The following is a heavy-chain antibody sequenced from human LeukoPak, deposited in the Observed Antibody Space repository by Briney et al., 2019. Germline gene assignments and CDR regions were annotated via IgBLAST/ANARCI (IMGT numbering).Heavy chain of an antibody. CDR2: INHSGST. J-gene: IGHJ4*02. CDR1: GGSFSGYY. Sequence: SETLSLTCAVYGGSFSGYYWSWIRQPPGKGLEWIGEINHSGSTNYNPSLKSRVTISVDTSKNQFSLKLSSVTAADTAVYYCARGRAYGSGSYYSVRFDYWGQGTLVTVSS. D-gene: IGHD3-10*01. V-gene: IGHV4-34*01. CDR3: ARGRAYGSGSYYSVRFDY.